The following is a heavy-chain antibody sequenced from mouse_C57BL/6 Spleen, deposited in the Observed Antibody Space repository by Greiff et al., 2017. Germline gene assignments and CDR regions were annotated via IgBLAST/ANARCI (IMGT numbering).Heavy chain of an antibody. V-gene: IGHV1-42*01. D-gene: IGHD3-2*02. Sequence: VQLQHSGPELVKPGASVKISCTASGYSFTGYYMNWVKQSPEKSLEWIGEINPSTGGTTYNQKFKAKATLTVDKSSSTAYMQIKSLTSEDSAVYYCAIQLRRAMDDWGQGTSVTVSS. CDR1: GYSFTGYY. CDR2: INPSTGGT. J-gene: IGHJ4*01. CDR3: AIQLRRAMDD.